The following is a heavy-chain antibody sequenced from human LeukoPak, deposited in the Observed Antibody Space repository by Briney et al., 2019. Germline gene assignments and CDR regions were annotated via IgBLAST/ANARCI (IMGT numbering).Heavy chain of an antibody. V-gene: IGHV4-39*01. J-gene: IGHJ4*02. CDR2: IYYSGST. Sequence: KPSETLSLTCTVSGGSISSSSYYWGWIRQPPGKGLEWIGSIYYSGSTYYNPSLKSRVTISVDTSKNQFSLKLSSVTAADTAVYYCARSIAAAGTGGDEAIDYWGQGTLVTVSS. CDR3: ARSIAAAGTGGDEAIDY. D-gene: IGHD6-13*01. CDR1: GGSISSSSYY.